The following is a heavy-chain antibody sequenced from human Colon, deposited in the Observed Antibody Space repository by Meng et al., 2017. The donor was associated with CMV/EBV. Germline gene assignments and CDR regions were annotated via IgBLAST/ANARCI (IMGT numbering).Heavy chain of an antibody. V-gene: IGHV3-48*03. CDR3: ARAITYCRSGACDYSYFDS. CDR1: GFTFSSYE. Sequence: GESLKISCAVSGFTFSSYEMNWVRQAPGKGLEWVSYISSSGGSTYYADSAKGRFTISRDNAKNSLYLQMNSLRVEDTAVYYCARAITYCRSGACDYSYFDSWGQGILVTVSS. J-gene: IGHJ4*02. D-gene: IGHD2-2*01. CDR2: ISSSGGST.